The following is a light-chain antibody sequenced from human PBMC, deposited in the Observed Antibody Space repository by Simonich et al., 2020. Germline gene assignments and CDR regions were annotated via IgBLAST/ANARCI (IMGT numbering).Light chain of an antibody. CDR2: WAS. Sequence: DIVMTQSPGSLAVSLGERATINCKCSQSVLYSSNNKNYLAWYQQKPGQPPKLHIYWASTRESGVPDRFSGSGSGTDFTLTISSLQAEDGAVYYCQQYYSTPWTFGQGTKVEIK. J-gene: IGKJ1*01. CDR3: QQYYSTPWT. V-gene: IGKV4-1*01. CDR1: QSVLYSSNNKNY.